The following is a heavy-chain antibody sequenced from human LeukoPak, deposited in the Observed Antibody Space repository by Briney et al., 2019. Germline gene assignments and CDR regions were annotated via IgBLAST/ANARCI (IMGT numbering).Heavy chain of an antibody. J-gene: IGHJ5*02. CDR2: IKQDGSEK. D-gene: IGHD4-17*01. CDR3: ARHQFQGAVTTAGGFDP. Sequence: GGSLRLSCAASGFTFSSYWMSWVRQAPGKGLEWVANIKQDGSEKYYVDSVKGRFTISRDNSKNTLYLQMNSLRAEDTAVYYCARHQFQGAVTTAGGFDPWGQGTLVTVSS. V-gene: IGHV3-7*01. CDR1: GFTFSSYW.